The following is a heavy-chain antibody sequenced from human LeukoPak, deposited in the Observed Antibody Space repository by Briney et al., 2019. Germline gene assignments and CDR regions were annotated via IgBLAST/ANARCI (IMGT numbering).Heavy chain of an antibody. D-gene: IGHD2-21*01. CDR2: ISGSGGST. CDR1: GFTISNYG. CDR3: AKAPVTTCRGAYCYPFDY. Sequence: GGSLRLSCAASGFTISNYGMSWVRQAPGKGLEWVSAISGSGGSTFYAGSVQGRFTISRDNSKNTLYLQMNSLRAEDTAVYYCAKAPVTTCRGAYCYPFDYWGQGTLVTVSS. V-gene: IGHV3-23*01. J-gene: IGHJ4*02.